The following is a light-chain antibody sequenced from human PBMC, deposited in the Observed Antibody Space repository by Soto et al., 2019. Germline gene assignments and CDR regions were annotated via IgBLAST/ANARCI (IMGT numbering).Light chain of an antibody. J-gene: IGKJ3*01. CDR2: AAS. CDR1: QGISSY. CDR3: QQYYSYPFT. V-gene: IGKV1-8*01. Sequence: AIRMTQSPSSFSASTGDRVTITCRASQGISSYLAWYQQKPGKAPKLLIYAASTLQSGVPSRFSGSGSGTDFTLTISCLQSEDFATYHCQQYYSYPFTFGPGTKVDI.